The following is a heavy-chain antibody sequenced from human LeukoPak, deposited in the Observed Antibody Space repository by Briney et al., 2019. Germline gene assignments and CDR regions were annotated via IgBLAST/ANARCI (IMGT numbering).Heavy chain of an antibody. CDR3: ATVESELQGGETILDY. CDR1: GGSFSDYY. J-gene: IGHJ4*02. CDR2: INHSGST. D-gene: IGHD1-26*01. V-gene: IGHV4-34*01. Sequence: PSETLSFTCAVYGGSFSDYYWSWIRKPRGKGLEWSGEINHSGSTKYNPSLKSQVTISVDTSKNQSTLKLSPVTATDTAVYNGATVESELQGGETILDYWGQGTLVTVSS.